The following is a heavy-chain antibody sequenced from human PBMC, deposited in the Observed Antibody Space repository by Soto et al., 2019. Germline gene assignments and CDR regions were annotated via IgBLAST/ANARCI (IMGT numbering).Heavy chain of an antibody. D-gene: IGHD6-13*01. CDR3: ARQAAAGKYYYAMDV. J-gene: IGHJ6*02. CDR2: IYPGDSDT. V-gene: IGHV5-51*01. CDR1: GYSFTTYW. Sequence: TPGESLKISCKGSGYSFTTYWIGWVRQMPGKGLEGMVIIYPGDSDTRYSPSFQGQVTISADKSINTTYLQWSSLKASDTAIYYCARQAAAGKYYYAMDVWGQGTTVTVSS.